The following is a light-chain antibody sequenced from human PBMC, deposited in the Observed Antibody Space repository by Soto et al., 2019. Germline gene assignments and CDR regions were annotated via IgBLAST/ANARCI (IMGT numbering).Light chain of an antibody. CDR2: SSS. CDR1: NSNIGTTT. CDR3: ESWDDSPLALV. Sequence: QSALTQPPSASGAPGQRVTISCSGSNSNIGTTTVNWYQHVSGTAPKLLIYSSSQRPSGVPDRFSGSRSGTSASLAISYLHSEVEADYYCESWDDSPLALVFGGGTNLTVL. V-gene: IGLV1-44*01. J-gene: IGLJ2*01.